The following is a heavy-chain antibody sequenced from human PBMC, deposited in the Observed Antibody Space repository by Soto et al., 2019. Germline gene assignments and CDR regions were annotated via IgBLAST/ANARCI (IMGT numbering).Heavy chain of an antibody. CDR1: GFTFSRSP. Sequence: EVQLVESGGGLARPGGSLRLSCAASGFTFSRSPMNWVRQAPGKGLEWISYISSSSGTIYYADSVKGRFNISRDNAKNSLYLHMNSLRAEDTAVYYCARVGGSADYYYMDVWGKGTSVTVSS. CDR2: ISSSSGTI. D-gene: IGHD3-16*01. J-gene: IGHJ6*03. V-gene: IGHV3-48*01. CDR3: ARVGGSADYYYMDV.